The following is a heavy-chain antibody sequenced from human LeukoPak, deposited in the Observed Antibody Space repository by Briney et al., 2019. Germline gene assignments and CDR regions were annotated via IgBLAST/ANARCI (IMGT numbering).Heavy chain of an antibody. CDR1: GFTFSNYW. J-gene: IGHJ4*02. CDR3: ARDGVKGAAVYYFDY. Sequence: GGSLRLSCAASGFTFSNYWMSWVRQAPGKGLEWVANIKPDGSEKYYVDSVKGRFTISRDNAKNSLYLQMNSLRAEDTAVYYCARDGVKGAAVYYFDYWGQGTLVTVSS. D-gene: IGHD3-3*01. CDR2: IKPDGSEK. V-gene: IGHV3-7*01.